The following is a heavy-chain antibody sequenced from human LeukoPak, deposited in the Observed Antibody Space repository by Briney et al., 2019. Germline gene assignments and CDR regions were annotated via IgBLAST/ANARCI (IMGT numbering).Heavy chain of an antibody. Sequence: ASVKVSCKASEGAFSSYAISWVRQAPGQGLEWMGGIIPIFGTANYAQKFQGRVTITADESTSTAYMELSSLRSEDTAVYYCARSEPPYYYDSSGEGVADFDYWGQGTLVTVSS. J-gene: IGHJ4*02. D-gene: IGHD3-22*01. V-gene: IGHV1-69*13. CDR1: EGAFSSYA. CDR2: IIPIFGTA. CDR3: ARSEPPYYYDSSGEGVADFDY.